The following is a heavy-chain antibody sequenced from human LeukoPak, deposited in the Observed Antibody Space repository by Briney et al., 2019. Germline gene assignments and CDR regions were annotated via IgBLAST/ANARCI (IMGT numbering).Heavy chain of an antibody. J-gene: IGHJ4*02. CDR1: GFTFSSYE. V-gene: IGHV3-48*03. CDR2: ITTYGSTR. CDR3: ARDPYDGSGHYNDLYDY. D-gene: IGHD3-22*01. Sequence: GGSLTLSCVASGFTFSSYEMNWVRHPPEKGLERMSYITTYGSTRYYADSVKGRFTISRDNAKNTLYLQMNSLRHEHTAVYYCARDPYDGSGHYNDLYDYWGQGNLVTVSS.